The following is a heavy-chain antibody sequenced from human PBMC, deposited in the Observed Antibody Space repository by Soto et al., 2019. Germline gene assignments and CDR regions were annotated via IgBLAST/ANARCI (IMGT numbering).Heavy chain of an antibody. CDR2: MNPNSGNT. D-gene: IGHD2-21*02. CDR3: VRYGVAATY. CDR1: GYTFTTYN. J-gene: IGHJ4*02. V-gene: IGHV1-8*01. Sequence: ASVNVSCKASGYTFTTYNINWVRQATGQGLEWMGWMNPNSGNTGYAQRFQDRITLTRDTSITTAYMELSSLRSDDTAVYFCVRYGVAATYWGQGTLVTVS.